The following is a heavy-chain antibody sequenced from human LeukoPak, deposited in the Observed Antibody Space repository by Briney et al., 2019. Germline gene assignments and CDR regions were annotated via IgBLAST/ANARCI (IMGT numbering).Heavy chain of an antibody. V-gene: IGHV4-59*12. J-gene: IGHJ4*02. CDR3: ARNTAGSFDY. Sequence: SETLSLTCTVSGGSISTYYWTWIRQPPGKGLEWIGYISYSGSTNYNPSLKSRVTMSVDTSKNQFSLKVTSVTAADTAVYYCARNTAGSFDYWGQGTLVTVSS. CDR1: GGSISTYY. CDR2: ISYSGST. D-gene: IGHD2-8*02.